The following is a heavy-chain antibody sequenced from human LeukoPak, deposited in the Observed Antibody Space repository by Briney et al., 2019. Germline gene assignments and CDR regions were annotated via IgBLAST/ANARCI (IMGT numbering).Heavy chain of an antibody. CDR1: GFTFGDYA. Sequence: PGGSLRLSCAASGFTFGDYAMHWVRQAPGKGLEWVSGISWNSGSIGYADSVKGRFTISRDNAKNSLYLQMNSLRAEDTALYYCAKDATASVVPAAIDYWGQGTLVTVSS. CDR2: ISWNSGSI. J-gene: IGHJ4*02. CDR3: AKDATASVVPAAIDY. D-gene: IGHD2-2*01. V-gene: IGHV3-9*01.